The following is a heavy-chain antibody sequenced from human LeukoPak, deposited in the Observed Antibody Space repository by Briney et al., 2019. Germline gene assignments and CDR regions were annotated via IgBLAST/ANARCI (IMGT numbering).Heavy chain of an antibody. CDR1: GFTFSSYA. Sequence: GGSLRLSCAASGFTFSSYAMSWVRQAPGKGLEWVSTISGSGGSPYYADSVKGRFTISRDNSKNTLYLQMNSLRAEDTAVYYCAKDRDGSGSYPDDYWGQGTLVTASS. J-gene: IGHJ4*02. CDR2: ISGSGGSP. CDR3: AKDRDGSGSYPDDY. D-gene: IGHD3-10*01. V-gene: IGHV3-23*01.